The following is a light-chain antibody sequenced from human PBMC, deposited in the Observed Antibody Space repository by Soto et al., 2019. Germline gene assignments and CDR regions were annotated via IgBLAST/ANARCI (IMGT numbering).Light chain of an antibody. J-gene: IGLJ1*01. Sequence: QSVLTQPPSVSGAPGQSVTISCTGSSSNIGAGYDVHWYQQRPGTAPKLLILGNINRPSGVPDRFSGSKSGTSASLAITGLQAEDEGDYYCQSYDSTLSARYVFGTGTKVTAL. CDR2: GNI. CDR3: QSYDSTLSARYV. V-gene: IGLV1-40*01. CDR1: SSNIGAGYD.